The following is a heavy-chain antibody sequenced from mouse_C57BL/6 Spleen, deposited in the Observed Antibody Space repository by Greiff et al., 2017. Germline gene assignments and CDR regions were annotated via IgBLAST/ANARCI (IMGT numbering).Heavy chain of an antibody. J-gene: IGHJ2*01. CDR3: ARAGSTMRGYFDD. CDR2: INYDGSST. V-gene: IGHV5-16*01. CDR1: GFTFSDYY. Sequence: EVKLVESEGGLVQPGSSMKLSCTASGFTFSDYYMAWVRQVPEKGLEWVANINYDGSSTYYLDSLKSRFIISRDNAKNILYLQMSSLKSEDTATYYCARAGSTMRGYFDDWGQGTTLTVSS. D-gene: IGHD2-4*01.